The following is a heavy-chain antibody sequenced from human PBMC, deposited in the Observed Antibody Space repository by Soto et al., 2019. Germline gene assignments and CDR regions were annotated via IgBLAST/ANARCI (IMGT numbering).Heavy chain of an antibody. V-gene: IGHV3-30*18. Sequence: QVQLVESGGGVVQPGRSLRLSCAASGFTFSSYGMHWVRQAPGKGLEWVAVISYDGSNKYYADSVKGRFTISRDNSKNPLYLQMNSLGAEDTAVYYCAKQATQQLEYFDYWGQGTLVTVSS. CDR2: ISYDGSNK. CDR1: GFTFSSYG. D-gene: IGHD6-13*01. J-gene: IGHJ4*02. CDR3: AKQATQQLEYFDY.